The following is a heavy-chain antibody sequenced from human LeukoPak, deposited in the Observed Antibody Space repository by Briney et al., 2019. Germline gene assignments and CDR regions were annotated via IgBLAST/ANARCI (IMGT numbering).Heavy chain of an antibody. Sequence: GGSLRLSCAASGFIFSNAWMSWVRQAPGKGLEWVGRIKTKADGETTDYTAPVKGRFTISRDDSKNTLYLQMNSLKTDDTAVYYYTTLSASGWNWGQGTLVTVSS. CDR2: IKTKADGETT. CDR1: GFIFSNAW. CDR3: TTLSASGWN. J-gene: IGHJ4*02. V-gene: IGHV3-15*01. D-gene: IGHD6-19*01.